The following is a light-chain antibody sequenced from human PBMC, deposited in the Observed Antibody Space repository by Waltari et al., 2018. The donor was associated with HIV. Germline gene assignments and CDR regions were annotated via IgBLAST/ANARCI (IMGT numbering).Light chain of an antibody. CDR3: QQRSIWPLIT. CDR1: QSVSSY. Sequence: EIVLTQSPATLSLSPGERATLPCRASQSVSSYLAWYQQKPGQAPRLLIYDASNRATGIPARFSGSGSGTDFTLTISSLEPEDFAVYYCQQRSIWPLITFGQGTRLEIK. CDR2: DAS. V-gene: IGKV3-11*01. J-gene: IGKJ5*01.